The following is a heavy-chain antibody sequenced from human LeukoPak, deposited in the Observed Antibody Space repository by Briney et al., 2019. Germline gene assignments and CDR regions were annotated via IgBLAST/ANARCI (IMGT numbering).Heavy chain of an antibody. Sequence: NPGGSLRLSCAASGFTFSSYSMNWVRQAPGKGLEWVSFISSSSSYIYYADSVKGRFTISRDNAKNSLHLQMNSLRAEDTAVYYCARDPGGPAYYFDYWGQGTLVTVSS. CDR3: ARDPGGPAYYFDY. V-gene: IGHV3-21*01. CDR2: ISSSSSYI. D-gene: IGHD3-10*01. CDR1: GFTFSSYS. J-gene: IGHJ4*02.